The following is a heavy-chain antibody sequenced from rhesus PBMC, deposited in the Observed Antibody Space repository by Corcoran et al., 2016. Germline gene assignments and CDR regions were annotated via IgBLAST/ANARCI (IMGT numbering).Heavy chain of an antibody. J-gene: IGHJ4*01. V-gene: IGHV4-106*01. CDR1: GGSISDDYY. CDR2: IYGSSGGT. Sequence: QVQLQESGPGLVKPSETLSLTCTVSGGSISDDYYSTWSRQPPGKGLEWIGHIYGSSGGTNYNPSLKNRVTFSIDTSTNQFSLKLTSVTAADTAVYYCARWMGGFDYWGQGVLVTVSS. CDR3: ARWMGGFDY. D-gene: IGHD3-34*01.